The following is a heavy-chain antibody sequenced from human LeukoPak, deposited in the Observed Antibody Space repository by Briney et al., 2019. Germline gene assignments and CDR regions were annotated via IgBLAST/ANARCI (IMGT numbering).Heavy chain of an antibody. CDR3: AKEGSVYYYMDV. CDR2: IRYDGSSK. CDR1: GFTFSSYG. Sequence: GGSLRLSCAASGFTFSSYGMHWVRQAPGKGLEWVAFIRYDGSSKYYADSVKGRFTISRDNSKNTLYLQMNSLRAEDTAVYYCAKEGSVYYYMDVWGKGTTVAISS. D-gene: IGHD6-19*01. J-gene: IGHJ6*03. V-gene: IGHV3-30*02.